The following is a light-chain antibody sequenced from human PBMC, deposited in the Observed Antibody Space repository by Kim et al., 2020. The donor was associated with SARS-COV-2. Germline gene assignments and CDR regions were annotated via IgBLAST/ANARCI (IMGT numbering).Light chain of an antibody. J-gene: IGKJ1*01. Sequence: ASVRDRVTVTCRASQSVSTYLNWFQQRPGKAPKLLIYSASTLQTGVSAGFSGTGSGTEFTLTISSLQPEDFATYYCQQSYSMPWTFGLGSKVDIK. V-gene: IGKV1-39*01. CDR1: QSVSTY. CDR2: SAS. CDR3: QQSYSMPWT.